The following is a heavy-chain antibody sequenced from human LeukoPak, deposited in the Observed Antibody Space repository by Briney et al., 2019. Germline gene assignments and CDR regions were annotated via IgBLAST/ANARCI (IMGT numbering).Heavy chain of an antibody. CDR1: GYTFTSYY. CDR2: INPSGGST. D-gene: IGHD1-7*01. V-gene: IGHV1-46*01. J-gene: IGHJ4*02. Sequence: GASVKVSCKASGYTFTSYYMHWVRQAPGQGLEWVGIINPSGGSTSYAQKFQGRVTMTRDMSTSTVYMELSSLRSEDTAVYYCARGTYNWNYFPLWGQGTLVTVSS. CDR3: ARGTYNWNYFPL.